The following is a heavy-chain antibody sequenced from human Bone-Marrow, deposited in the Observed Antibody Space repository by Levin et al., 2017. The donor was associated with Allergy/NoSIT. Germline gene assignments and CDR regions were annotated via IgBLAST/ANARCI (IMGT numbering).Heavy chain of an antibody. CDR3: ARGLGGE. V-gene: IGHV3-30*04. CDR2: ISYDGGVQ. D-gene: IGHD3-16*01. Sequence: PGESLKISCAASEFIFSDYAMYWVRQAPGKGLEWVTLISYDGGVQYYADSVKGRFTISRDNTKNTLYLQMNSLRSEDTAVYYCARGLGGEWGQGTLVTVSS. J-gene: IGHJ4*02. CDR1: EFIFSDYA.